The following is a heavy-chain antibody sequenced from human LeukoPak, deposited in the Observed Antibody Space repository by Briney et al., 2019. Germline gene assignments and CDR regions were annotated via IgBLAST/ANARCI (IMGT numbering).Heavy chain of an antibody. V-gene: IGHV4-39*01. D-gene: IGHD4/OR15-4a*01. CDR2: MFYGGTT. J-gene: IGHJ4*02. CDR3: ARLERSRMDGAQY. CDR1: GDSIRSSGYY. Sequence: SETLSLTCIVSGDSIRSSGYYWGWIRQPPGKGLEWIGSMFYGGTTSYSPSLQSRVTISLDTSKNQFSLRLNSVTAADTAVYYCARLERSRMDGAQYWGQGTLVTVSS.